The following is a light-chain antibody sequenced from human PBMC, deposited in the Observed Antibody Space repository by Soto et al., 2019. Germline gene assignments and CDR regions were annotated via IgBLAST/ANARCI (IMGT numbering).Light chain of an antibody. CDR2: WVS. CDR1: SSDVGNYNL. CDR3: CSYAGPSTFVI. J-gene: IGLJ2*01. V-gene: IGLV2-23*02. Sequence: QSVLTQPASVSGSPGQSITISCTGTSSDVGNYNLVSWYQQYPGKAPKLVIFWVSERPSGISNRFSGSKSGNTASLTISGLQAEDEADYYCCSYAGPSTFVIFGGGTKLTVL.